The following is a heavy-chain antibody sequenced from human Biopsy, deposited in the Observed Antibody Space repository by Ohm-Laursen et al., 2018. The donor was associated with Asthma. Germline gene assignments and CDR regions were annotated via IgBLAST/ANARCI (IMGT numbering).Heavy chain of an antibody. Sequence: WVRQAPGKGLEWVAVGGSYYDGGLKYYADSVNGRFTVSRDDSKNTLYLQMNSLRPDDTAVYYCARDVMEWYLPAFDFWGQGTLVTVSS. V-gene: IGHV3-30-3*01. D-gene: IGHD3-3*01. J-gene: IGHJ4*02. CDR3: ARDVMEWYLPAFDF. CDR2: GGSYYDGGLK.